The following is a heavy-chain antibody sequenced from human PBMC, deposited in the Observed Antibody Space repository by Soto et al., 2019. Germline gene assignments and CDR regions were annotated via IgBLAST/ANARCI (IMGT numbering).Heavy chain of an antibody. CDR1: GGSISSGAYY. D-gene: IGHD4-17*01. J-gene: IGHJ4*02. CDR3: ARHLGAVPTTGFDY. Sequence: SETLSLTCTVSGGSISSGAYYWGWIRQPPGKGLEWIGSIYYSGNTYYNPSLKSRVTISVDTSKNQFSLKLSSVTAADTAVYYYARHLGAVPTTGFDYWGQGTLVTVSS. V-gene: IGHV4-39*01. CDR2: IYYSGNT.